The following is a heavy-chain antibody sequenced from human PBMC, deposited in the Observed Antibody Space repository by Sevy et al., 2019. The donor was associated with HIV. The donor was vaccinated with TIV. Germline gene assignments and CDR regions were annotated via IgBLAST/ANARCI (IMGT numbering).Heavy chain of an antibody. Sequence: GGSLRLSCAASGFTFDDYAMHWVRQAPGKGLEWVSGISWNSGSIGYADSVKGRLTISRDNAKNSLYLQMNSLRAEDTALYYCAKGSGLGESYYYYYGMDVWGQGTTVTVSS. CDR2: ISWNSGSI. V-gene: IGHV3-9*01. J-gene: IGHJ6*02. CDR1: GFTFDDYA. CDR3: AKGSGLGESYYYYYGMDV. D-gene: IGHD3-3*01.